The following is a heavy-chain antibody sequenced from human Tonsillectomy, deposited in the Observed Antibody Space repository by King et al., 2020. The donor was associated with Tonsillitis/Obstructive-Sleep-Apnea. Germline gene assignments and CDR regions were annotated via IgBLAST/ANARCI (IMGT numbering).Heavy chain of an antibody. CDR1: GFTFSSYW. D-gene: IGHD6-13*01. CDR2: ITQDGSEK. J-gene: IGHJ6*03. V-gene: IGHV3-7*01. Sequence: VQLVESGGGLVQPGGSLRLSCAASGFTFSSYWMSWVRQAPGKGLEWVANITQDGSEKYYVDSVKGRFTITSDNARNSLYLQMNSLRAWDTAVYYCARDIAAAGPYYYYYYMDVWGKGTTVTVSS. CDR3: ARDIAAAGPYYYYYYMDV.